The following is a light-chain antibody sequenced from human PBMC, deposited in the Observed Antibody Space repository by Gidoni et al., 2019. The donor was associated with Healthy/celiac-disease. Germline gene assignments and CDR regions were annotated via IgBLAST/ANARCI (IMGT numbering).Light chain of an antibody. CDR2: GAS. CDR3: QQYGSSPPYT. J-gene: IGKJ2*01. V-gene: IGKV3-20*01. Sequence: DIVLTQSPGTLSLSPGERATLSCRARQSVSSSYLAWYQQKPGHAPRLLIYGASSKATGIPDRFSGSGSGTDFTLTISRLEPEDFAVYYCQQYGSSPPYTFGQGTKLEIK. CDR1: QSVSSSY.